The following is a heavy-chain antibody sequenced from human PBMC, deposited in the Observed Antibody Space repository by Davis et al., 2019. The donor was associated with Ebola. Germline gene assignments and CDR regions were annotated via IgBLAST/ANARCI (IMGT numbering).Heavy chain of an antibody. D-gene: IGHD2-21*01. V-gene: IGHV4-34*01. CDR2: INHSGNA. CDR1: GESFSGYY. J-gene: IGHJ4*02. Sequence: MPSETLSLTCAVFGESFSGYYWTWIRQSPGKGLEWIGEINHSGNARYNLSLKSRVTISVDASKNQFSLRVKSVTAADTAVYFCARGSRLRYCSYGVCGISLDYWGQGQLVAVSS. CDR3: ARGSRLRYCSYGVCGISLDY.